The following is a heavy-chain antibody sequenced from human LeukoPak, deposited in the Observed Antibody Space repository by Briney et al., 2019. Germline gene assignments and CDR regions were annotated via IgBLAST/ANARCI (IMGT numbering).Heavy chain of an antibody. V-gene: IGHV3-48*03. CDR3: ASPYCGGDCYSGGAFDI. CDR2: ISSSGSTI. D-gene: IGHD2-21*02. Sequence: GGSLRLSCAASGFTFSSYEMNWVRQAPGKGLEWVSYISSSGSTIYYADSVKGRFTISRDNAKNSLYLQMNSLRAEDTAVYCCASPYCGGDCYSGGAFDIWGQGTMVTVSS. CDR1: GFTFSSYE. J-gene: IGHJ3*02.